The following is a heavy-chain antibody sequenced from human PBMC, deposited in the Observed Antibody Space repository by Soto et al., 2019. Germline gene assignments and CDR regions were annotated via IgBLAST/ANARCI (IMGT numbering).Heavy chain of an antibody. D-gene: IGHD5-12*01. CDR1: GFTFSDSS. CDR2: IRSKANSYAT. Sequence: GGSLRLSCAASGFTFSDSSIHWVRQASGKGLEWVGRIRSKANSYATAYAAPVKGRFTISRDDSKNTAYLQMNSLKAEDTAVYYCTRWEATTMFDCWGQGTLVTVSS. V-gene: IGHV3-73*01. J-gene: IGHJ4*02. CDR3: TRWEATTMFDC.